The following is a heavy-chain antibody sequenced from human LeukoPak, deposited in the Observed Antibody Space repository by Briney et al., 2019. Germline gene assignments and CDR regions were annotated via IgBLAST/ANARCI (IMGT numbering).Heavy chain of an antibody. CDR3: AREEGPYFDC. CDR2: LNWNGDNT. Sequence: GGSLRLSCAASGFTFSSYAMSWVRQAPGKGLEWVSALNWNGDNTGYADSVKGRFTISRDNAKKSLYLQMNSLTAEDTAFYYCAREEGPYFDCWGQGTLVTVSS. CDR1: GFTFSSYA. V-gene: IGHV3-20*04. J-gene: IGHJ4*02.